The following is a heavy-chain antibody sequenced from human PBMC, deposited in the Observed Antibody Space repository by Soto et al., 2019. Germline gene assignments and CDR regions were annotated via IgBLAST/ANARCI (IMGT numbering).Heavy chain of an antibody. Sequence: QVQLVESGGGVVQPGRSLRLSCAASGFTFSAYGMHWVRQAPGQGLEWVAFLWYDGTNKKYRDSVKGRFTISRDNSEDTLYLQMNSLRAEDTAVYYCAGLQGGSGSFFDYWGQGTLVTVSS. V-gene: IGHV3-33*01. D-gene: IGHD3-10*01. CDR2: LWYDGTNK. CDR3: AGLQGGSGSFFDY. CDR1: GFTFSAYG. J-gene: IGHJ4*02.